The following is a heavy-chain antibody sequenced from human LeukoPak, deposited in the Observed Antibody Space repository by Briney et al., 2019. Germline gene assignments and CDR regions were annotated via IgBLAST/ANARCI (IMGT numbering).Heavy chain of an antibody. Sequence: SETLSLTCAVYGGSFSGYYWSWIRQPPGKGLEWIGEINHSGSTNYNPSLKSRVTISVDTSKNQFSLKLSSVTAADTAVYYCARRVVAAARYWFDPWGQGTLVTVSS. J-gene: IGHJ5*02. CDR1: GGSFSGYY. V-gene: IGHV4-34*01. CDR3: ARRVVAAARYWFDP. CDR2: INHSGST. D-gene: IGHD6-25*01.